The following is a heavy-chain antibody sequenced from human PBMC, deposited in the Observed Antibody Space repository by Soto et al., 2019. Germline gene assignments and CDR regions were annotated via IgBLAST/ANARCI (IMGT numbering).Heavy chain of an antibody. Sequence: QVTLKESGPVLVNPTETLTLTCAAPGLLLNNTRMGVSWIRQPPGKAPEWLAQIFSNDEKSFRPSLKNRLTISRDTSRRQAFPTITNMDPVDTATYYLSRMSLAFATVGRGAFDVWGQGTVVTVPS. V-gene: IGHV2-26*01. CDR3: SRMSLAFATVGRGAFDV. CDR2: IFSNDEK. CDR1: GLLLNNTRMG. J-gene: IGHJ3*01. D-gene: IGHD4-17*01.